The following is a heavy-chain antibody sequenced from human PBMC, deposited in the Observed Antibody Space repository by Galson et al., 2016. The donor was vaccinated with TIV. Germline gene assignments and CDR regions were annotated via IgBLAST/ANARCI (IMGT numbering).Heavy chain of an antibody. D-gene: IGHD3-16*01. V-gene: IGHV6-1*01. CDR3: ASATPSVFGIIMTLDS. Sequence: CAISGDSVSSNSAAWNWLRQSPSRGLEWLGRTLYRSKWYNDYAPSVKSRITINPDTSKNQFSLQLNSVTPEDTAVYYCASATPSVFGIIMTLDSWGQGTLVTVSS. CDR2: TLYRSKWYN. J-gene: IGHJ4*02. CDR1: GDSVSSNSAA.